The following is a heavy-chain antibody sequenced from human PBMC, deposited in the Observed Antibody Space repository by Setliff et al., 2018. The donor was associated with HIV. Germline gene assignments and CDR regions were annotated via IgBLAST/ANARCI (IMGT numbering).Heavy chain of an antibody. CDR2: FDPDDGET. CDR3: APVSSGWFDP. CDR1: GYSLTELS. J-gene: IGHJ5*02. D-gene: IGHD6-25*01. Sequence: GASVKVSCKVSGYSLTELSMHWVRQAPGKGLEWMGGFDPDDGETAYAQQFQGRVTMTEDTSTDTAYMELTSLRSEDTAMYYCAPVSSGWFDPWGQGTLVTVSS. V-gene: IGHV1-24*01.